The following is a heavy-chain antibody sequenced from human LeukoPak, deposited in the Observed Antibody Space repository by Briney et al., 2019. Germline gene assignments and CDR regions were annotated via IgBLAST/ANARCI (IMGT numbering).Heavy chain of an antibody. CDR2: IYYSGST. D-gene: IGHD3-22*01. J-gene: IGHJ3*02. CDR1: GGSISTYY. CDR3: ARGPYKYDGSGAFDI. Sequence: SETLSLTCTVSGGSISTYYWNWIRQPPGKGLEWIGCIYYSGSTNYNPSLKSRVTISVDTSKNQFSLKLSSVTAADTAVYYCARGPYKYDGSGAFDIWGQGTMVTVSS. V-gene: IGHV4-59*01.